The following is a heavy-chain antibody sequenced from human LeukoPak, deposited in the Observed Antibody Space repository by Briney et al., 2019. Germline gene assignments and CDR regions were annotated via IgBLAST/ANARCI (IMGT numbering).Heavy chain of an antibody. D-gene: IGHD3-10*01. V-gene: IGHV3-23*01. J-gene: IGHJ3*02. CDR3: ARAELLWFGELLDAFDI. CDR2: ISGSGGST. Sequence: GGSLRLSCAASGFTFSSYAMSWVRQAPGKGLEWVSAISGSGGSTYYADSVRGRFTISRDNSKNTLYLQMNSLRAEDTAVYYCARAELLWFGELLDAFDIWGQGTMVTVSS. CDR1: GFTFSSYA.